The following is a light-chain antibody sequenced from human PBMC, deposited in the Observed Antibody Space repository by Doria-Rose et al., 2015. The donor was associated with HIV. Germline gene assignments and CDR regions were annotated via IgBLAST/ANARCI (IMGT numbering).Light chain of an antibody. Sequence: TQSPGTLSLSPGERATLSCRASQSFSSTYLAWYQRKPDQAPSLLIYVGSTRATGIPDRFSASGSGTDFTLTINRLEPEDFAVYYCQQYGTSRGTFGQGTRLEIK. CDR2: VGS. V-gene: IGKV3-20*01. CDR3: QQYGTSRGT. J-gene: IGKJ5*01. CDR1: QSFSSTY.